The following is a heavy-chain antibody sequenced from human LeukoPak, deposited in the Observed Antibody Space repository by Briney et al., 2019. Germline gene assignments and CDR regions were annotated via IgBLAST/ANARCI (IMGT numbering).Heavy chain of an antibody. V-gene: IGHV1-46*01. J-gene: IGHJ2*01. D-gene: IGHD3-10*01. CDR2: INPSGGST. Sequence: ASVQVSCKASGYTFTNYYMHWVRQAPGHGLEWMGIINPSGGSTSYAQKFQGRVTMTRDTSTSTVYMELSSLRSEDAAVYYCARDVSEVVRGNWYFDLWGRGTLVTVSS. CDR1: GYTFTNYY. CDR3: ARDVSEVVRGNWYFDL.